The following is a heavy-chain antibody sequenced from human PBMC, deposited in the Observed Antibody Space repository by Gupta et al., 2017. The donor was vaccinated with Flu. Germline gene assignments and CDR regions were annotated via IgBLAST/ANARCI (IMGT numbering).Heavy chain of an antibody. Sequence: GTFSSYAISWVRQAPGQGLEWMGGIIPIFGTANYAQKFQGRVTITADESTSTAYMELSSLRSEDTAVYYCARGSYYYGSMVEAFDIWGQGTMVTVSS. J-gene: IGHJ3*02. CDR3: ARGSYYYGSMVEAFDI. CDR2: IIPIFGTA. V-gene: IGHV1-69*01. CDR1: GTFSSYA. D-gene: IGHD3-10*01.